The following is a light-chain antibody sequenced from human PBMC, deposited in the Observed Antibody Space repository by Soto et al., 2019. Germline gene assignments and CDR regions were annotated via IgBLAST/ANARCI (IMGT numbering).Light chain of an antibody. V-gene: IGKV3-15*01. CDR2: GAS. CDR3: QHYNDWPPEYT. Sequence: EIVMTQSPATLSASPGERATLSCRASQSVSRNLAWYQQKPGQAPRLLIYGASTRATGIPARFSGSGSGTEFTLTISSLHSEDFAVYYCQHYNDWPPEYTFGQGTKLEIK. J-gene: IGKJ2*01. CDR1: QSVSRN.